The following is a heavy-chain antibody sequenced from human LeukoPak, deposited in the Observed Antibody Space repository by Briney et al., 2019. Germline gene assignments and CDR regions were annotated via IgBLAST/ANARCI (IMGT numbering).Heavy chain of an antibody. J-gene: IGHJ4*02. D-gene: IGHD3-22*01. CDR3: ARHAPSMIVVVPYFDY. CDR1: GGSISSSSYY. Sequence: PSETLSLTCTVSGGSISSSSYYWGWLRQPPGKGLEWIGSIYYSGSTYYNPSLKSRVTISVDTSKNQFSLKLSSVTAADTAVYYCARHAPSMIVVVPYFDYWGQGTLVTVSS. CDR2: IYYSGST. V-gene: IGHV4-39*01.